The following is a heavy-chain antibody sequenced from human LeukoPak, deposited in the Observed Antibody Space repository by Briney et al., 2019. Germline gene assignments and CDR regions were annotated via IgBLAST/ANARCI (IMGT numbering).Heavy chain of an antibody. CDR3: AKDIVVVTSGANAFDI. D-gene: IGHD2-21*02. J-gene: IGHJ3*02. CDR2: ISGSGDST. Sequence: GGSLRLSCAASGFTFSNYAMSWVRQAPGKGLEWVSGISGSGDSTYYADSVRGRFIITRDNSKITLYLQMNSLRAEDTAVYYCAKDIVVVTSGANAFDIWGQGTMVTVSS. V-gene: IGHV3-23*01. CDR1: GFTFSNYA.